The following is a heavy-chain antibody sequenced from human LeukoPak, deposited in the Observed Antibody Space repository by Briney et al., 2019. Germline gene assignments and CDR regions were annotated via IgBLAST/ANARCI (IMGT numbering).Heavy chain of an antibody. D-gene: IGHD5-18*01. Sequence: PSETLSLTCAVYGGSFSGYCWSWIRQPPGKGLEWIGEINHSGSTNYNPSLKSRVTISVDTSKNQFSLKLSSVTAADTAVYYCARGDSYGYSPSYYWGQGTLVTVSS. CDR3: ARGDSYGYSPSYY. J-gene: IGHJ4*02. CDR1: GGSFSGYC. V-gene: IGHV4-34*01. CDR2: INHSGST.